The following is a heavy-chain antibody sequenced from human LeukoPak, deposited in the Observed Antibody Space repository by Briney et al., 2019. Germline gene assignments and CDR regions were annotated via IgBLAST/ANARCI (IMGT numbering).Heavy chain of an antibody. CDR2: IYSSGST. V-gene: IGHV4-39*07. J-gene: IGHJ4*02. CDR1: GASISSSSSY. D-gene: IGHD5-24*01. CDR3: ARDDSLLQFGC. Sequence: PSETLSLTCTVSGASISSSSSYWGWIRQPPGKGLEWIGTIYSSGSTYYNPSLKSRLTISVDTSKNQFSLKLSSVTAADTAVYYCARDDSLLQFGCWGQGALVTVSS.